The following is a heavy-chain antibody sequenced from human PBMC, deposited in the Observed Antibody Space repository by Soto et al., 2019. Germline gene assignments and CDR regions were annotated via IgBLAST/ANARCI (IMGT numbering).Heavy chain of an antibody. CDR3: HGYGY. V-gene: IGHV3-53*01. CDR1: GFTVSSANY. J-gene: IGHJ4*02. Sequence: PGGSLRLSCVVSGFTVSSANYMSWVRQAPGKGLEWVSVIYSAGTTYYADSVKGRFTISRDNSKNTLYLQMNSLRAEDTAVYYCHGYGYWGQGTLVTV. D-gene: IGHD5-12*01. CDR2: IYSAGTT.